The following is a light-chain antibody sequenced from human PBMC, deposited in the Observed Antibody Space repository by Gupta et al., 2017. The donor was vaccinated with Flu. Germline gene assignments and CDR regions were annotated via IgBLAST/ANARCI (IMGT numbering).Light chain of an antibody. CDR3: SSYTSSSTRV. J-gene: IGLJ2*01. CDR1: SSDVGGFNY. Sequence: SALPQPASLSGSPGPSITISCTGTSSDVGGFNYVSWHQQHPGKAPKLMIYEVSNRPSGVSNRFSGSKSGNTASLTISGLQAEDEADYYCSSYTSSSTRVFGGGTKLTVL. V-gene: IGLV2-14*01. CDR2: EVS.